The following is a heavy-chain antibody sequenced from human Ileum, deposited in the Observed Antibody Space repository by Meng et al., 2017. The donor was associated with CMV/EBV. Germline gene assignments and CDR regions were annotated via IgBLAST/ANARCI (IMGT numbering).Heavy chain of an antibody. J-gene: IGHJ4*02. D-gene: IGHD3-9*01. V-gene: IGHV3-74*01. CDR1: GLTFSRYW. CDR3: ARDLSGGDDY. Sequence: LSCVASGLTFSRYWFHWVRQVPGKGLEWISRINLDGRTTNYADSVKGRFTISRDDARDTLYLQMNSLKTEDTAVYYCARDLSGGDDYWGQGTLVTVSS. CDR2: INLDGRTT.